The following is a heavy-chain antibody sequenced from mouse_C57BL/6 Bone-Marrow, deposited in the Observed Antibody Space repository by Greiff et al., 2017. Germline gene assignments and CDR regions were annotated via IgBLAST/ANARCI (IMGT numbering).Heavy chain of an antibody. Sequence: VTLKVSGAELVRPGASVKLSCTASGFNIKDDYMHWVKQRPEQGLEWIGGIDPENGDTEYASKFQGKATITADTSSNTAYLQRSSLTSEDTAVYYCTPDDYWGQGTTLTVSS. CDR3: TPDDY. J-gene: IGHJ2*01. CDR2: IDPENGDT. CDR1: GFNIKDDY. V-gene: IGHV14-4*01.